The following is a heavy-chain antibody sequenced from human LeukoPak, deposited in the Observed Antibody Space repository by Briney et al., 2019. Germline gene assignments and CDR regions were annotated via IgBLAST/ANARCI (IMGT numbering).Heavy chain of an antibody. CDR1: GFTFSSYG. CDR3: ASGGLMGATDSFSY. Sequence: GGSLRLSCAASGFTFSSYGMQWVRQAPGKGLEWVAVISYDGSNKYYADSVKGRFTVSRDNSKNTLYLQMNSLRSDDTAVYYCASGGLMGATDSFSYWGQGTLVIVSS. CDR2: ISYDGSNK. D-gene: IGHD1-26*01. J-gene: IGHJ4*02. V-gene: IGHV3-30*03.